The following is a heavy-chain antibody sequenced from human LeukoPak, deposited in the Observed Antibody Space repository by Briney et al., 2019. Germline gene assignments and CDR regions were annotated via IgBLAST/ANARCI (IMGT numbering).Heavy chain of an antibody. V-gene: IGHV3-23*01. D-gene: IGHD1-26*01. J-gene: IGHJ4*02. CDR3: AKSGSGGSYRYYFDY. CDR1: GFAFSSYA. Sequence: GGSLRLSCAASGFAFSSYAMSWVRQAPGKGLEWVSAISGSGGSTYYADSVKGRFTISRDNSKNTLYLQMNSLRAEDTAVYYCAKSGSGGSYRYYFDYWGQGTLVTVSS. CDR2: ISGSGGST.